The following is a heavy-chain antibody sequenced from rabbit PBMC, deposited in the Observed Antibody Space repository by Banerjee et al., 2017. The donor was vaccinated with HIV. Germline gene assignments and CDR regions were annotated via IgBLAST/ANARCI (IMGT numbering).Heavy chain of an antibody. D-gene: IGHD1-1*01. CDR3: ARDPYPSGDYNHFDR. Sequence: QSLEESGGDLVKPGASLTLTCTASGFSFSSSYYMCWVRQAPGKGLEWIGCIDAGSSGRTYYASWAKGRFTISKTSSTTVTLQMTSLTAADTATYFCARDPYPSGDYNHFDRWGPGTLVTVS. J-gene: IGHJ2*01. V-gene: IGHV1S40*01. CDR1: GFSFSSSYY. CDR2: IDAGSSGRT.